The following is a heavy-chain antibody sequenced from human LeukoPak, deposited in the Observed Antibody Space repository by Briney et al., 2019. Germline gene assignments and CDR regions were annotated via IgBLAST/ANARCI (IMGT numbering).Heavy chain of an antibody. Sequence: PGGSLRLSCAASGFTFSSYGMHWVRQAPGKGLERVAVIWYDGSNKYYADSVKGRFTISRDNSKNTLYLQMNSLRAEDTAVYYRARGPRGSYYDSSGFEFDPWGQGTLVTVSS. D-gene: IGHD3-22*01. J-gene: IGHJ5*02. CDR2: IWYDGSNK. V-gene: IGHV3-33*01. CDR1: GFTFSSYG. CDR3: ARGPRGSYYDSSGFEFDP.